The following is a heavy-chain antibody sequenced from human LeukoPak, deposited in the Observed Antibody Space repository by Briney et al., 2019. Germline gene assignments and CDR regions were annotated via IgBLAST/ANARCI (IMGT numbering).Heavy chain of an antibody. CDR3: AKPPYCSGGSCYPYYFDY. D-gene: IGHD2-15*01. V-gene: IGHV3-33*06. CDR1: GFTFSSYG. CDR2: IWYDGSNK. J-gene: IGHJ4*02. Sequence: GRSLRLSCAASGFTFSSYGMHWVRQAPGKGLEWVAVIWYDGSNKYYADSVKGRFTIYRDNSKNTLYLQMNSLRAEDTAVYYCAKPPYCSGGSCYPYYFDYWGRGTLVTVSS.